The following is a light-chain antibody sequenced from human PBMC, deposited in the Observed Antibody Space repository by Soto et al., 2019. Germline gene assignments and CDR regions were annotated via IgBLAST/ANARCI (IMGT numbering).Light chain of an antibody. V-gene: IGKV1-27*01. CDR1: QGISNY. J-gene: IGKJ1*01. CDR3: QKYNSAPWT. Sequence: DIQMTQSPSSLSASVGDRVTITCRARQGISNYLAWYQQKPGKVPKLLIYAASTLQSGVPSRFSGSGSGTDFPLTISSLPPEDVASYYCQKYNSAPWTFGQGTKVEI. CDR2: AAS.